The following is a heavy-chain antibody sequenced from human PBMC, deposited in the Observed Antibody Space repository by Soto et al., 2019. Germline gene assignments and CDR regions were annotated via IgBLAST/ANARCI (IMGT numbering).Heavy chain of an antibody. V-gene: IGHV1-18*04. CDR3: VYEFEYRSSLYS. D-gene: IGHD6-19*01. CDR1: GYTPTSYG. CDR2: ISAYNRDT. Sequence: GASVKVSWKASGYTPTSYGINWVRQAPGQGLEWLGWISAYNRDTKYIQKLQDRGTMTTDTSTPTAYMELRSLRSDDTAVYYCVYEFEYRSSLYSWGQGTLVTVSS. J-gene: IGHJ4*02.